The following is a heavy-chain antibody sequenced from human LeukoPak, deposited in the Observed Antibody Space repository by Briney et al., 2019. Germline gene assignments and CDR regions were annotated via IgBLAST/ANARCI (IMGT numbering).Heavy chain of an antibody. CDR1: GFTISTYS. CDR2: ISSSSAYI. D-gene: IGHD2-15*01. Sequence: GGSLRLSCVASGFTISTYSMTWVRQAPGKGLEWVSSISSSSAYIYYTDSVRGRFTISRDNFKNSLYLQMNSLRAEDTGVYYCAEGGAKTGSYYYHGLDVWGQGTTVTVSS. J-gene: IGHJ6*02. CDR3: AEGGAKTGSYYYHGLDV. V-gene: IGHV3-21*01.